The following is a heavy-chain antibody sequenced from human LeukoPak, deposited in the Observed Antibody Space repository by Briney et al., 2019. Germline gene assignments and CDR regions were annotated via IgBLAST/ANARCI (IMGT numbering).Heavy chain of an antibody. J-gene: IGHJ6*02. CDR2: INPNNGGT. V-gene: IGHV1-2*02. Sequence: ASVKVSCKASGYTFTGFYMHWVRQAPGQGLEWMGWINPNNGGTNYAQKFQGRVTMTRDTSISTAYMELSRLSSDDTAVYYCARDLGYCSSTSCYRWSVESYYYYGMDVWGQGTTVTVSS. D-gene: IGHD2-2*01. CDR3: ARDLGYCSSTSCYRWSVESYYYYGMDV. CDR1: GYTFTGFY.